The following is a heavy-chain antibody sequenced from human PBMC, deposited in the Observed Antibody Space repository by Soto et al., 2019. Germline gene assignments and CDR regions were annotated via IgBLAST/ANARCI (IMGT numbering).Heavy chain of an antibody. Sequence: QVQLQESGPGLVKPSETLTLTCTVSGHPLSSGGYYWSWIRQHPGKGLEWVGYIYFTGTTLYNPSLKSRLAISVDTSKNQFSLKLTSVTAADTAVYYCARDWGSSGWPNWGQGVLVTVSS. J-gene: IGHJ4*02. CDR2: IYFTGTT. CDR3: ARDWGSSGWPN. D-gene: IGHD6-19*01. V-gene: IGHV4-31*03. CDR1: GHPLSSGGYY.